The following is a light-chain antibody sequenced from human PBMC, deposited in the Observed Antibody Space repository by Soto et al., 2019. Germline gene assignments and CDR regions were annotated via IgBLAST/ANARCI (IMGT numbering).Light chain of an antibody. V-gene: IGKV3-20*01. Sequence: EIVLTQSPGFLSVSPGERATLSCRASQTVRNGYLAWYQHKAGQAPRLLIYRTLSRAAGIPVRFNGSGSGTDFTLTISRLEPEDFAVYFCQQYADSPVTFGGGTKVEIK. CDR2: RTL. CDR3: QQYADSPVT. J-gene: IGKJ4*01. CDR1: QTVRNGY.